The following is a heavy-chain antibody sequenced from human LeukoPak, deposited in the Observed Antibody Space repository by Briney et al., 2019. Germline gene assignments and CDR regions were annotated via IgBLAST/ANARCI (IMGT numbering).Heavy chain of an antibody. Sequence: TGGSLRLSCAASGFTFSSYGMHWVRQAPGKGLEWVAVISYDGSNKYYADSVKGRFTISRDNSKNTLYRQMNSLRAEDTAVYYCANILGYGLLGAFDIWGQGTMVTVSS. V-gene: IGHV3-30*18. CDR2: ISYDGSNK. CDR3: ANILGYGLLGAFDI. J-gene: IGHJ3*02. CDR1: GFTFSSYG. D-gene: IGHD5-12*01.